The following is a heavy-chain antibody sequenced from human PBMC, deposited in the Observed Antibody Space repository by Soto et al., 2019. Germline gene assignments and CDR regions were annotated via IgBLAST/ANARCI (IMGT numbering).Heavy chain of an antibody. V-gene: IGHV3-30*18. J-gene: IGHJ6*02. CDR1: GFNFSDYG. D-gene: IGHD3-22*01. CDR3: AKDDFTYHYDSGGFAYYYYGRDD. CDR2: ISNDGSNK. Sequence: QVQLVESGGGVVQPGRSLRLSCAASGFNFSDYGMHWVRQAPGKGLEWVSVISNDGSNKYYADSVKGRFTVSRDNSKNTIYMPMNLLIAEDTAVYYSAKDDFTYHYDSGGFAYYYYGRDDWGQGTTVTVSS.